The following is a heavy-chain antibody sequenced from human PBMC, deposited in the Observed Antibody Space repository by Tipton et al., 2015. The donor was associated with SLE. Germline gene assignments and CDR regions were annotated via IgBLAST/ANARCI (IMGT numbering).Heavy chain of an antibody. J-gene: IGHJ3*01. CDR2: VSSSPSYI. CDR1: GFTFSLSI. CDR3: VGEADGFDV. V-gene: IGHV3-30*04. Sequence: SLRLSCAASGFTFSLSIMNWVRQAPGKGLEWVAVVSSSPSYIHYADSVKGRFTISRDNPNNRLYLQMYSLRGDDTALYYCVGEADGFDVWGQGTMVTVS.